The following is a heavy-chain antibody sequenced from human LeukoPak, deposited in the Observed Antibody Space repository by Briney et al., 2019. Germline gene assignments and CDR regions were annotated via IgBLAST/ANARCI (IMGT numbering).Heavy chain of an antibody. Sequence: SETLSLTCTVSGGSISSGDYFWNWIRQPPGKGLDYIGYIYYSGSTYYDPSLKSRVTLSIDTSKNQFSLKLSSVTAADTAVYFCARQVVAVAGTGYFDYWGQGTLVTVSS. CDR1: GGSISSGDYF. D-gene: IGHD6-19*01. CDR3: ARQVVAVAGTGYFDY. J-gene: IGHJ4*02. V-gene: IGHV4-30-4*01. CDR2: IYYSGST.